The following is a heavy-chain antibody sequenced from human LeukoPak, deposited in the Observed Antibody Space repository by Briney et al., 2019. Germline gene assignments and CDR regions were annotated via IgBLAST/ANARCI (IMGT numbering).Heavy chain of an antibody. CDR2: IGSSSNYI. CDR1: GFTFSTYS. J-gene: IGHJ4*02. CDR3: VAMGYNYFDP. D-gene: IGHD5-18*01. Sequence: GGSLRLSCAASGFTFSTYSMNWVRQAPGKGLGWVSYIGSSSNYIDYAGSVRGRFTVSRDNAKNSLYLQMNSLRDEDTAVYYCVAMGYNYFDPWGQGSLVIVSS. V-gene: IGHV3-21*01.